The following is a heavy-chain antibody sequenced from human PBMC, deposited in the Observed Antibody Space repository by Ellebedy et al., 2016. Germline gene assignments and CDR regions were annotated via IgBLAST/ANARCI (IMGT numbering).Heavy chain of an antibody. CDR2: IIPIFGTA. J-gene: IGHJ6*02. D-gene: IGHD3-10*01. CDR1: GGTFSSYA. V-gene: IGHV1-69*13. Sequence: SVKVSXXASGGTFSSYAISWVRQAPGQGLEWMGGIIPIFGTANYVQKFQGRVTITADESTSTAYMELSSLRSEDTAVYYCARDSKDVGAPASLLWFGELEGYYGMDVWGQGTTVTVSS. CDR3: ARDSKDVGAPASLLWFGELEGYYGMDV.